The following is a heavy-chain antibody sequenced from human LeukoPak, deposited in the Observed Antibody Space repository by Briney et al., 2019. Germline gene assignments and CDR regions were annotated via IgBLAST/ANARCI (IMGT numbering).Heavy chain of an antibody. V-gene: IGHV3-48*04. CDR3: ARALTGATPTY. D-gene: IGHD7-27*01. J-gene: IGHJ4*02. Sequence: QPGGSLRLSCAASGFTFSSYSMNWVRQAPGKGLEWVSYISSSSSTIYYAGSVKGRFTISRDNAKNSLYLQMNSLRAEDTAVYYCARALTGATPTYWGQGTLVTVSS. CDR1: GFTFSSYS. CDR2: ISSSSSTI.